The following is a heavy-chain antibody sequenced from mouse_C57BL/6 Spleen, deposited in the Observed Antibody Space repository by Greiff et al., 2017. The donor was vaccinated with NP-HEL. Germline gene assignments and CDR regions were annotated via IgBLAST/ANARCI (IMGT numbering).Heavy chain of an antibody. CDR1: GYTFTSYW. D-gene: IGHD1-1*01. J-gene: IGHJ2*01. V-gene: IGHV1-55*01. Sequence: QVQLQQPGAELVKPGASVKMSCKASGYTFTSYWITWVKQRPGQGLEWIGDIYPGSGSTNYNEKFKSKATLTVDTSSSTAYMQLSSLTSEDSAVYYCARGRATVVAPYYFDYWGQGTTLTVSS. CDR2: IYPGSGST. CDR3: ARGRATVVAPYYFDY.